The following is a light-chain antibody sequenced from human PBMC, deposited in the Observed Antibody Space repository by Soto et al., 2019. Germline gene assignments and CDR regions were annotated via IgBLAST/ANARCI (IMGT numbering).Light chain of an antibody. CDR2: DAS. J-gene: IGKJ2*01. Sequence: DIQMTQSPSSLSASVGDRVTITCQASQDISTDLNWYHQKPWKAPQLLIYDASNLETGVPSRFSGSGSGTDFTFTIRSLQPEDIETYYCQQDDNLTAFGQGTKLEIK. V-gene: IGKV1-33*01. CDR3: QQDDNLTA. CDR1: QDISTD.